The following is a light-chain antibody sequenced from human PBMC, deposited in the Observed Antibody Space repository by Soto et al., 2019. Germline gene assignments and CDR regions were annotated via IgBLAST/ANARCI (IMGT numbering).Light chain of an antibody. J-gene: IGKJ5*01. Sequence: EIVLTQSPGTLSLSPGERATLSRRAIQSVSSSHLAWYQHKPGQAPMLLIYAASSRATGSPDRFSGSGSGTDFTLTISSLEPEDFAVYYCQQREHWPPITFGQGTRLEIK. CDR2: AAS. CDR3: QQREHWPPIT. V-gene: IGKV3D-20*02. CDR1: QSVSSSH.